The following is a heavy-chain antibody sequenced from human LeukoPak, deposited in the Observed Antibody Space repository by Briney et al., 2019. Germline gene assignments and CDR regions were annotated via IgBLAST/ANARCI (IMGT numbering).Heavy chain of an antibody. CDR3: ARERVGATFDY. CDR1: GFTFSSYS. J-gene: IGHJ4*02. V-gene: IGHV3-48*01. D-gene: IGHD1-26*01. CDR2: ISSSSSTI. Sequence: GGSLRLSCAASGFTFSSYSMNWVRQAPGKGLEWVSYISSSSSTIYYADSVKGRFTISRDNAKNSLYLQMNSLRAEDTAVYYCARERVGATFDYWGQGTLVTVSS.